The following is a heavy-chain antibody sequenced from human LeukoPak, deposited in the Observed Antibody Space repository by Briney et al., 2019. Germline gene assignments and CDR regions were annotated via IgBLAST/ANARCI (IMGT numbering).Heavy chain of an antibody. CDR1: GYTFTSYG. CDR3: ARGGPAPHRITLIVVASSTDAFDI. Sequence: ASVKVSCKASGYTFTSYGISWVRQAPGQGLEWMGWISAYNGDTNYAQKLQGRVTMTTDTSTSTTYMELRSLRSDDTAVYYCARGGPAPHRITLIVVASSTDAFDIWGQGTMVTVSS. D-gene: IGHD3-22*01. V-gene: IGHV1-18*01. J-gene: IGHJ3*02. CDR2: ISAYNGDT.